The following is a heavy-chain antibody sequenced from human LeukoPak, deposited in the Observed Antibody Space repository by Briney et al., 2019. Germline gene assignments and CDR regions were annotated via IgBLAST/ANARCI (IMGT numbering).Heavy chain of an antibody. CDR3: ARRVWGSGLDY. Sequence: ASVKVSCKASAGTLSSYAISWVRQAPGQGLEWMGGIIPIFGTANYAQKFQGRVTITADESTSTAYMELSSLRSEDTAVYYCARRVWGSGLDYWGQGTLVTVSS. V-gene: IGHV1-69*13. D-gene: IGHD3-16*01. J-gene: IGHJ4*02. CDR2: IIPIFGTA. CDR1: AGTLSSYA.